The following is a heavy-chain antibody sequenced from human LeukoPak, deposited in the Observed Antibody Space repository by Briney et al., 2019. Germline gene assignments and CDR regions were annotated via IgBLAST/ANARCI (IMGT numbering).Heavy chain of an antibody. CDR2: ISYDGSNK. D-gene: IGHD4-17*01. V-gene: IGHV3-30*04. J-gene: IGHJ6*03. CDR3: AKDRSYGDPNEYYYMDV. CDR1: GFTFSSYA. Sequence: GGSLRLSCAASGFTFSSYAMHWVRQAPGKGLEWVAVISYDGSNKYYADSVKGRFTISRDNSKNTLYLQMNSLRAEDTAVYYCAKDRSYGDPNEYYYMDVWGKGTTVTISS.